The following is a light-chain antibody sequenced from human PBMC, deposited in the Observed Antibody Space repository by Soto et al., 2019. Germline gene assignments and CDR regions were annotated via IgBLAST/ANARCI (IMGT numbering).Light chain of an antibody. CDR3: QQLNSYPIT. CDR2: KAS. V-gene: IGKV1-5*03. Sequence: DIQMTQSPSTLSASVGDRVTITCRASESIDSWLAWHQQKPGRAPKLLISKASSLESGVPSRFSGSGFGTEFTLTISSLQPEDFATYYCQQLNSYPITFGQGTRLEIK. J-gene: IGKJ5*01. CDR1: ESIDSW.